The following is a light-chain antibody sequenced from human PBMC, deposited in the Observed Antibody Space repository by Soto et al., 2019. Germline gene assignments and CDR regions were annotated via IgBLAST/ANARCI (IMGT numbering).Light chain of an antibody. CDR3: SSFAGSTNFPYV. CDR2: EIN. CDR1: SSDVGAYDY. J-gene: IGLJ1*01. Sequence: QSALTQPPSASGSPGQSVTISCTGTSSDVGAYDYVSWYQQHPGKAPKLMIYEINKRPSGVPDRFSGSKSGNTASLTVSGLQAEDEADYYFSSFAGSTNFPYVFGTGTKLTVL. V-gene: IGLV2-8*01.